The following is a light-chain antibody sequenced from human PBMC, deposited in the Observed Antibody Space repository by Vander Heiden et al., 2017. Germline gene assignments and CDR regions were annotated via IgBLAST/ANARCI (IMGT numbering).Light chain of an antibody. Sequence: SALTQPPPESVAPGHAARMPCSADALPKQYPYWHQHKPGQAPGLVICKDGGRPSGIPERFPGSSSGTTVPLTMSGVQAEDEADYYCQSADSSGTHVVFGGGTKLTVL. CDR1: ALPKQY. CDR3: QSADSSGTHVV. V-gene: IGLV3-25*03. J-gene: IGLJ2*01. CDR2: KDG.